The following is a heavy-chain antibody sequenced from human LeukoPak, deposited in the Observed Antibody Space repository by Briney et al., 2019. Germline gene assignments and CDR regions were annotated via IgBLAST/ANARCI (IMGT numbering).Heavy chain of an antibody. V-gene: IGHV3-21*01. D-gene: IGHD1-14*01. J-gene: IGHJ4*02. CDR2: ISSSSSYI. Sequence: GGSLRLSCAASGFTFSSYSMNWVRQAPGNGLEWVSSISSSSSYIYYADSVKGRFTISRDNAKNSLYLQMNSLRAEDTAVYYCATGLRSAVFDYWGQGTLVTVSS. CDR3: ATGLRSAVFDY. CDR1: GFTFSSYS.